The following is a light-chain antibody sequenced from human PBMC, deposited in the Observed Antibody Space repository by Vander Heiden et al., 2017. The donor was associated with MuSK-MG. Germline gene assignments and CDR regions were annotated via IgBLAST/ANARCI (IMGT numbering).Light chain of an antibody. CDR1: QNINSW. CDR3: QQDNSYYA. J-gene: IGKJ1*01. CDR2: DAS. Sequence: DIQMTQSPSTLSASVGDRVTFTCRASQNINSWLAWYQQKPGKAPKLLIYDASRLESGVPQRFSGSGSGTEFTLTSSSLQPDDFATYYCQQDNSYYAFGQGTKVEIK. V-gene: IGKV1-5*01.